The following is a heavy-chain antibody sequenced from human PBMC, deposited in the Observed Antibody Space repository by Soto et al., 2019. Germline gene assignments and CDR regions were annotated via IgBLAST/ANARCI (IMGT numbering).Heavy chain of an antibody. V-gene: IGHV1-46*03. Sequence: ASVKVSCKASGYTFTSYYMHWVRQAPGQGLEWMGIINPSGGSTSYAQKFQGRVTMTRDTSTSTVYMELSSLRSEDTAVYYCARDRSTFSIAAAGAPFDYWGQGTLVTVSS. CDR3: ARDRSTFSIAAAGAPFDY. J-gene: IGHJ4*02. D-gene: IGHD6-13*01. CDR2: INPSGGST. CDR1: GYTFTSYY.